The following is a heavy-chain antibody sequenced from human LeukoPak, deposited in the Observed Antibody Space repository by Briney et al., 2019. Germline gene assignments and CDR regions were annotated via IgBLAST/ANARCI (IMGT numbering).Heavy chain of an antibody. CDR3: ASTRGSSWPHAFDI. Sequence: ASVKVSCKASGYTFTGYYMHWVRQAPGQGLEWMGWINPNSGGTNYAQKFQGRVTMTRDTSISTAYMEPSRLRSDDTAVYYCASTRGSSWPHAFDIWGQGTMVTVSS. D-gene: IGHD6-13*01. V-gene: IGHV1-2*02. CDR1: GYTFTGYY. J-gene: IGHJ3*02. CDR2: INPNSGGT.